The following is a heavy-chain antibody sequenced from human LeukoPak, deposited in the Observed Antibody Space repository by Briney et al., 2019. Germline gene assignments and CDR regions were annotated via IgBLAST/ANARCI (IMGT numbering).Heavy chain of an antibody. CDR2: ISPDGSNT. J-gene: IGHJ4*02. V-gene: IGHV3-64*04. CDR3: ASRNYYDSSGYYYYYFDY. D-gene: IGHD3-22*01. CDR1: GFTFSSYA. Sequence: GGSLRLSCSASGFTFSSYAMHWVRQAPGKGLEYVSAISPDGSNTYYADSVKGRFSISRDNSKNTLYLQMNSPRAEDTAVYYCASRNYYDSSGYYYYYFDYWGQGILVTVSS.